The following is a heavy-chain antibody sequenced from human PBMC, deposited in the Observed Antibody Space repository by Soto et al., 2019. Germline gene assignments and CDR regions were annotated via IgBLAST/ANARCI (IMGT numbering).Heavy chain of an antibody. V-gene: IGHV3-13*01. Sequence: EVQLVESGGGLKQPGESLRLSCAASGFTFRNYDMHWVRQVTGKGLEWVSGIGTTGDTYYPGSVKGRFTISRENAKNSMYLQMSSLTPEDTAVYFCARVRVQQFVDWYFDLWGRGTLVTVSS. CDR1: GFTFRNYD. CDR3: ARVRVQQFVDWYFDL. J-gene: IGHJ2*01. D-gene: IGHD6-13*01. CDR2: IGTTGDT.